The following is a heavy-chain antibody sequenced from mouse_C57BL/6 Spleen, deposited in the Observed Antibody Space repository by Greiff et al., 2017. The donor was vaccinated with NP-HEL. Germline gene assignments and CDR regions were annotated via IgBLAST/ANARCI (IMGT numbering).Heavy chain of an antibody. D-gene: IGHD2-4*01. CDR1: GYTFTDYY. J-gene: IGHJ3*01. Sequence: EVPLQQSGPELVKPGASVKISCKASGYTFTDYYMNWVKQSHGKSLEWIGDINPNNGGTSYNQKFKGKATLTVDKSSSTAYMELRSLTSEDSAVYYCESPRYDYGGFAYWGQGTLVTVSA. CDR2: INPNNGGT. V-gene: IGHV1-26*01. CDR3: ESPRYDYGGFAY.